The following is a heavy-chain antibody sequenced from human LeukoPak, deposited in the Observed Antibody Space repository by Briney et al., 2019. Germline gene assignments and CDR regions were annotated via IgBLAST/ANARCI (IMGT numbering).Heavy chain of an antibody. Sequence: GGSLRLSCAASGFTFSSYSMNWVRQAPGKGLEWVASISSSSSYIYYADSVKGRFTISRDNAKNSLYLQMNSLRAEDTAVYYCARDADSSSWSMYYYYGMDVWGQGTTVTVSS. CDR2: ISSSSSYI. CDR1: GFTFSSYS. J-gene: IGHJ6*02. V-gene: IGHV3-21*01. CDR3: ARDADSSSWSMYYYYGMDV. D-gene: IGHD6-13*01.